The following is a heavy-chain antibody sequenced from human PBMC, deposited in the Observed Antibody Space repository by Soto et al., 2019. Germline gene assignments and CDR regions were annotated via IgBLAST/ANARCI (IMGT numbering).Heavy chain of an antibody. Sequence: PGGSLRLSCAASGFPFRSYVMHWVRHAPGKGLVWVSHINSDGSSTNYADSVKGRFTISRDNAKNTLFLQMSSLSTEDTAVYYCARDETQTFRSFVHYYGVDVWGQGTTVTVSS. CDR2: INSDGSST. J-gene: IGHJ6*02. V-gene: IGHV3-74*01. CDR1: GFPFRSYV. D-gene: IGHD3-10*01. CDR3: ARDETQTFRSFVHYYGVDV.